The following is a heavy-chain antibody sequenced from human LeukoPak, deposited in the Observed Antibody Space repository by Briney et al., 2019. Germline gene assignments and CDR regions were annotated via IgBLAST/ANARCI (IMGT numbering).Heavy chain of an antibody. J-gene: IGHJ4*02. D-gene: IGHD1-1*01. CDR3: ARDHNYAFDN. CDR2: IGIDSGNT. CDR1: GFPFIEYS. V-gene: IGHV3-48*01. Sequence: GGSLRLSCTASGFPFIEYSMNWVRQAPGKGLEWISYIGIDSGNTKYADSARGRFTISADKAENSLYLQMNSLRVEDTAVYYCARDHNYAFDNWGQGTLVSVAS.